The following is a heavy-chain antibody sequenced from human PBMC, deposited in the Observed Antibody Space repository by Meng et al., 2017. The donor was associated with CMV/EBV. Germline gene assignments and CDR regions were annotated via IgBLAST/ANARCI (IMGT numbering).Heavy chain of an antibody. CDR2: ISWDGGST. CDR3: AKDIAPWARGIDY. CDR1: GFTFDDYA. V-gene: IGHV3-43D*03. J-gene: IGHJ4*02. Sequence: GESLKISCAASGFTFDDYAMHWVRQAPGKGLEWVSLISWDGGSTYYADSVKGRFTISRDNSKNSLYLQMNSLRAEDTALYYCAKDIAPWARGIDYWGQGTPVTVSS. D-gene: IGHD3-10*01.